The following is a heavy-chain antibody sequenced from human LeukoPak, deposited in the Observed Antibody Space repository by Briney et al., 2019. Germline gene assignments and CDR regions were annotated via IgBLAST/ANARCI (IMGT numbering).Heavy chain of an antibody. CDR3: ARDPSAVAINTYG. J-gene: IGHJ4*02. V-gene: IGHV3-66*01. CDR1: GFTVSNNY. CDR2: IYSGGST. Sequence: GGCLRLSCAASGFTVSNNYMNWVRLAPGKGLEWVSLIYSGGSTHYADSVKGRFAISRDSSRNTLYLQMNSLRVEDTAVYYCARDPSAVAINTYGWGQGTLVTVSS. D-gene: IGHD6-13*01.